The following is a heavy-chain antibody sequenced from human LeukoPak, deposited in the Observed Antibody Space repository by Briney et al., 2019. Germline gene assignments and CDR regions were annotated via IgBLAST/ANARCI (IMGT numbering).Heavy chain of an antibody. CDR2: FYYTGST. D-gene: IGHD1-1*01. J-gene: IGHJ6*02. Sequence: SETLSLTCTVSGGSINSYSWSWIRQPPGKGLEWIGYFYYTGSTNYNPSLKSRVTISVDTSKNQFSLKLSSVTAADTAVYYCARVKRTTYYYYYGMDVGGQGTTVTVS. V-gene: IGHV4-59*08. CDR3: ARVKRTTYYYYYGMDV. CDR1: GGSINSYS.